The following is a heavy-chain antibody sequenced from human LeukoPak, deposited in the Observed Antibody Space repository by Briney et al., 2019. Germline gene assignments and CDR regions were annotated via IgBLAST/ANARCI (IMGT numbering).Heavy chain of an antibody. J-gene: IGHJ3*02. CDR1: GFTFDDYA. D-gene: IGHD1-26*01. CDR3: AKGGGIYLNDAFDI. Sequence: GGSLRLSCAASGFTFDDYAMHWVRQAPGKGLEWVSGISWNSGSIGCADSVKGGFPLSRDNAKNSLYLQMNSLRAEDTALYYCAKGGGIYLNDAFDIWGQGTMVTVCS. V-gene: IGHV3-9*01. CDR2: ISWNSGSI.